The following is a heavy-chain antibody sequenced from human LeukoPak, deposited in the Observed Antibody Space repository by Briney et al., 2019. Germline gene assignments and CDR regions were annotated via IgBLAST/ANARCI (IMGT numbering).Heavy chain of an antibody. CDR3: ARDRELGY. Sequence: SETLSLTCTVSGGSISIYYWSWIRQPPGKGLEWIGYIYNSGTTNYNPSHKSRLTISVDTSKNQFSLKLTSVTAADTAVYYCARDRELGYWGQGILVTVSS. CDR1: GGSISIYY. V-gene: IGHV4-59*01. D-gene: IGHD3-10*01. J-gene: IGHJ4*02. CDR2: IYNSGTT.